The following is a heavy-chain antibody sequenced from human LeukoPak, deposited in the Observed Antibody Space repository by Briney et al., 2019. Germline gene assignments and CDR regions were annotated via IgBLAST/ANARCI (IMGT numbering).Heavy chain of an antibody. V-gene: IGHV3-66*01. CDR3: VLGGSSGWNYFDY. Sequence: GGSLRLSCAASGFSVSSNYMNWVRQAPKKGLEWVSVMYSGGGTYYAGSVKGRFTISRDNSKNTLYLQMNSLRAEDTAVYYCVLGGSSGWNYFDYWGQGTLVTVSS. J-gene: IGHJ4*02. CDR2: MYSGGGT. CDR1: GFSVSSNY. D-gene: IGHD6-19*01.